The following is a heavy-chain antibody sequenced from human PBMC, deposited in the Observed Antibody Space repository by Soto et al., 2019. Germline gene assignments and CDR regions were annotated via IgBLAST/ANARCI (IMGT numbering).Heavy chain of an antibody. Sequence: PGGALRLSCAASGFTFSSYAMSWVRQAPGKGLEWVSTISGSGSTTYYADSVKGRFTISRDNSKNTLYLQMNSLRAEDTAVYFCVKDAYRSAAGRGYFDYCGQGTLVTVSS. V-gene: IGHV3-23*01. CDR1: GFTFSSYA. D-gene: IGHD6-13*01. CDR2: ISGSGSTT. CDR3: VKDAYRSAAGRGYFDY. J-gene: IGHJ4*02.